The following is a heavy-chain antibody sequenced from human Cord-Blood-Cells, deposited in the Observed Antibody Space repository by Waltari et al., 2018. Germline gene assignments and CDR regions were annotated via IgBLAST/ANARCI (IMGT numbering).Heavy chain of an antibody. CDR1: GFSFRRLC. V-gene: IGHV3-33*01. CDR2: IWYDGSNK. J-gene: IGHJ4*02. Sequence: LQLVESGVGAVQPGRALRVLRAASGFSFRRLCKPWVRQAPGKGLEWVAVIWYDGSNKYYADSVKGRFTISRDNSKNTLYLQMNSLRAEDTAVYYCARDLPPPDYWGQGTLVTVSS. CDR3: ARDLPPPDY.